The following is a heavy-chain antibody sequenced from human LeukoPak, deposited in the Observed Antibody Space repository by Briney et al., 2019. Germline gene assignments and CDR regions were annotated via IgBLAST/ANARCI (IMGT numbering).Heavy chain of an antibody. CDR3: ARDYGHHDY. V-gene: IGHV4-39*07. D-gene: IGHD4-17*01. Sequence: SETLSLTCIVSGGSISSSIYYWAWVRQPPGKGLEWIGEIYHSGSTNYNPSLKSRVTISVDTSKNQFSLKLSSVTAADTAVYYCARDYGHHDYWGQGTLVTVSS. J-gene: IGHJ4*02. CDR2: IYHSGST. CDR1: GGSISSSIYY.